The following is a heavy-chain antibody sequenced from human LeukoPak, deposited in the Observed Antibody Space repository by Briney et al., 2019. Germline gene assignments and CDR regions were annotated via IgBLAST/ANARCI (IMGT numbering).Heavy chain of an antibody. D-gene: IGHD2-15*01. CDR3: ALSESGYCSGGSCSTPPNWFDP. J-gene: IGHJ5*02. Sequence: GASVNVSCKVSGGTFSSYAISWVRQASGQGLEWMGGIIPIFGTANYAQKFQGRVTITADESTSTAYMELSSLRSEDTAVYYCALSESGYCSGGSCSTPPNWFDPWGQGTLVTVSS. V-gene: IGHV1-69*13. CDR2: IIPIFGTA. CDR1: GGTFSSYA.